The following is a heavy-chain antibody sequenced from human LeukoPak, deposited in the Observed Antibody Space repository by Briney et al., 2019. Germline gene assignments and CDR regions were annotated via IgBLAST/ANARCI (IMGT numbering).Heavy chain of an antibody. CDR1: GYSFTSYW. Sequence: GESLKISCKGSGYSFTSYWIGWVRQMPGKGLEWMGIIYPGDSDTRYSPSFQGQVTISADKSISTAYLQWSGLKASDTAMYYCARSSSSSSYYYYYYGMDVWGQGTTVTVSS. CDR2: IYPGDSDT. V-gene: IGHV5-51*01. J-gene: IGHJ6*02. D-gene: IGHD6-6*01. CDR3: ARSSSSSSYYYYYYGMDV.